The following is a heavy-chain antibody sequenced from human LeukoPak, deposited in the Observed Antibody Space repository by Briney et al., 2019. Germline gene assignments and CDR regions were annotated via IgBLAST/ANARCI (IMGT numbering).Heavy chain of an antibody. CDR2: ISSSSSYI. Sequence: GGSLRLSCAASGFTFSSYSMNWVRQAPGKGLGWVSSISSSSSYIYYADSVKGRFTISRDNAKNSLYLQMNSLRAEDTAVYYCARVGGSLTNDAFDIWGQGTMVTVSS. J-gene: IGHJ3*02. CDR1: GFTFSSYS. V-gene: IGHV3-21*01. D-gene: IGHD1/OR15-1a*01. CDR3: ARVGGSLTNDAFDI.